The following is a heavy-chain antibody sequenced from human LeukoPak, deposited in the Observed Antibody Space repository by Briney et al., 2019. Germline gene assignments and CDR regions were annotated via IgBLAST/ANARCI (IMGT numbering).Heavy chain of an antibody. V-gene: IGHV3-7*01. D-gene: IGHD4-17*01. J-gene: IGHJ4*02. CDR3: ATVYGDLGY. CDR2: IKQDGSER. Sequence: GGSLRLSCAASGFTFNNYWMTWVRQAPGKGLEWVANIKQDGSERLYVDSVKSRFTISRDNAQNSLYLQMNSLTAEDTAVYYSATVYGDLGYWGQGTLVTVSS. CDR1: GFTFNNYW.